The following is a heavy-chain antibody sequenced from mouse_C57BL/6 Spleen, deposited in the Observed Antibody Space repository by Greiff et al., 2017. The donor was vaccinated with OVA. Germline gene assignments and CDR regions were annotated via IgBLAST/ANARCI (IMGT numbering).Heavy chain of an antibody. Sequence: QVQLQQSGAELARPGASVKLSCKASGYTFTSYGISWVKQRTGQGLEWIGEIYPRSGNTYYNEKFKGKATLTADKSSSTAYMELRSLTSEDSAVYFCAREGGYDYDGIYYAMDYWGQGTSVTVSS. CDR3: AREGGYDYDGIYYAMDY. D-gene: IGHD2-4*01. CDR2: IYPRSGNT. CDR1: GYTFTSYG. J-gene: IGHJ4*01. V-gene: IGHV1-81*01.